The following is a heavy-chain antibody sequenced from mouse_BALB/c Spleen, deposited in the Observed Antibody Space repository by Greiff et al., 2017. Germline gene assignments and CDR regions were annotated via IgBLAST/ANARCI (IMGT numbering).Heavy chain of an antibody. V-gene: IGHV2-9*02. CDR3: ARKGKPILPFAY. J-gene: IGHJ3*01. D-gene: IGHD1-1*01. CDR1: GFSLTSYG. Sequence: QVQLQQSGPGLVQPSQSLSITCTVSGFSLTSYGVHWVRQSPGKGLEWLGVIWAGGSTNYNSALMSRLSISKDNSKSQVFLKMNSLQTDDTAMYYCARKGKPILPFAYWGQGTLVTVSA. CDR2: IWAGGST.